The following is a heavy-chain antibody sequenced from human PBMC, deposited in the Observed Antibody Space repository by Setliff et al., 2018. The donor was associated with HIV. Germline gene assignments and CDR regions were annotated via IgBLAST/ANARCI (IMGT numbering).Heavy chain of an antibody. D-gene: IGHD2-21*01. CDR3: ARLGRAIDDGGSSLRLDF. CDR2: ISSSGIT. V-gene: IGHV4-4*09. J-gene: IGHJ4*02. Sequence: SETLSLTCVVSDDSFSNYDWTWIRQSQGKTLEWIGNISSSGITNYNPSLRSRVTISIETSNTRFSLWLRSATAADTATYFCARLGRAIDDGGSSLRLDFWGQGMLVTVSS. CDR1: DDSFSNYD.